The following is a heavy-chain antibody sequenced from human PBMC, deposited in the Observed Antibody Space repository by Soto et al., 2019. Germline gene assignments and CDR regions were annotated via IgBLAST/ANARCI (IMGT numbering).Heavy chain of an antibody. CDR2: IYYSGST. Sequence: PSETLSLTCPVSSRSIRSYSWSWIRQPSGKGLEWIGYIYYSGSTNYNPSLKSRVSISVDTSKNQFSLKLSSVTAADTAVYYCARGDYYFDSWGQGTLVTVSS. J-gene: IGHJ4*02. CDR1: SRSIRSYS. CDR3: ARGDYYFDS. V-gene: IGHV4-59*01. D-gene: IGHD2-21*02.